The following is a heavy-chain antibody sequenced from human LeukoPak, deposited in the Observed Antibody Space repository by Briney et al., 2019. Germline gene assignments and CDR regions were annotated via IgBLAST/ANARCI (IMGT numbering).Heavy chain of an antibody. CDR2: ISFYNGNT. J-gene: IGHJ4*02. V-gene: IGHV1-18*01. Sequence: ASVKVSCKASGYSVTTYGIAWVRQASGRGLEWMGWISFYNGNTKYAQKYQGRVTMTTDTSTSTAYMELRSLRSDDTAVYYSARGVSARWVDYWGQGTLVTVSS. CDR1: GYSVTTYG. D-gene: IGHD4/OR15-4a*01. CDR3: ARGVSARWVDY.